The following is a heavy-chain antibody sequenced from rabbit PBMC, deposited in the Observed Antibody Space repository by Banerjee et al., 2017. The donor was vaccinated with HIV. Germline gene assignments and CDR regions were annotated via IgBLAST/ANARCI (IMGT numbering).Heavy chain of an antibody. Sequence: QEQLEESGGGLVKPEGSLTLTCTASGFSFSSSYWICWVRQAPGKGLEWIACIGAGSSGSTYYASWVNGRFTISKTSSTTVTLQMTSLTAADTASYFCARDPYGYENVALWGQGTLVTVS. CDR1: GFSFSSSYW. J-gene: IGHJ3*01. D-gene: IGHD6-1*01. CDR3: ARDPYGYENVAL. CDR2: IGAGSSGST. V-gene: IGHV1S45*01.